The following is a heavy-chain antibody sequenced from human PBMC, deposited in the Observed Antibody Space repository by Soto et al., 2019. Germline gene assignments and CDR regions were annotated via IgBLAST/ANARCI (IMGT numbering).Heavy chain of an antibody. D-gene: IGHD3-9*01. CDR2: ISYDGSNK. V-gene: IGHV3-30*04. J-gene: IGHJ6*02. Sequence: GGSLRLSCAASGFTFSSYAMHWVRQAPGKGLEWVAVISYDGSNKYYADSVKGRFTISRDNSKNTLYLQMNSLRAEDTAVYYCARGASLPYVLRYFDWNYTRDYYYGMDVWGQGTTVTVSS. CDR3: ARGASLPYVLRYFDWNYTRDYYYGMDV. CDR1: GFTFSSYA.